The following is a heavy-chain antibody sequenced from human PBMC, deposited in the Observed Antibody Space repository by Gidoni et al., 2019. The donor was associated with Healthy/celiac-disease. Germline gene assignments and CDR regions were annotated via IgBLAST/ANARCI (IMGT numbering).Heavy chain of an antibody. CDR3: AKSKDYDYVWGSAWFDP. V-gene: IGHV3-23*01. CDR2: ISGSGGST. CDR1: GFTFSSQA. Sequence: EVQLLEYGGGLVQPGGSLRLSCAASGFTFSSQAMSWVRKAPGKGLEWVSAISGSGGSTFYADSVKGRFTISRDNSKNTLYLQMNSLRAEDTAVYYCAKSKDYDYVWGSAWFDPWGQGTLVTVSS. D-gene: IGHD3-16*01. J-gene: IGHJ5*02.